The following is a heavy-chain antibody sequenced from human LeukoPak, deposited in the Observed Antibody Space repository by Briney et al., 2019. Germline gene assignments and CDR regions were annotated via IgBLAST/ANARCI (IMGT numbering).Heavy chain of an antibody. D-gene: IGHD5-18*01. V-gene: IGHV1-69*05. Sequence: SVKVSCKASGGTFTSYAISWVRQAPGQGLEWMGRIIPIFGTANYAQKFQGRVTITTDESTSTAYMELSSLRSEDTAVYYCAREVRGYSYVYYYMDVWGKGTTVSVSS. CDR3: AREVRGYSYVYYYMDV. CDR2: IIPIFGTA. CDR1: GGTFTSYA. J-gene: IGHJ6*03.